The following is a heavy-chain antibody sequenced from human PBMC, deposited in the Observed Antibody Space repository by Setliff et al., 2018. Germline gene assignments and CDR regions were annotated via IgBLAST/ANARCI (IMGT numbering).Heavy chain of an antibody. CDR2: IYYSGST. D-gene: IGHD2-15*01. V-gene: IGHV4-39*07. CDR1: GGSISSSSYY. J-gene: IGHJ4*02. Sequence: PSETLSLTCTVSGGSISSSSYYWGWIRQPPGKGLEWIGSIYYSGSTYYNPSLKSRATISVDTSKNQFSLKLSSVTAADTAVYYCARYRRDCSGGSCYSRYYFDYWGQGTLVTVSS. CDR3: ARYRRDCSGGSCYSRYYFDY.